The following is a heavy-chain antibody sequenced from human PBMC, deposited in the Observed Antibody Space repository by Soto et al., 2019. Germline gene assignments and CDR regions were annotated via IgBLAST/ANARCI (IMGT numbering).Heavy chain of an antibody. CDR2: INAGNGNT. D-gene: IGHD6-13*01. Sequence: ASVKVSCKASGYTFTSYAMHWVRQAPGQRLEWMGWINAGNGNTNYAQKFQGRVTITRDTSASTAYMELSSLRSEDTAVYYCASSYIAAAPYGMDVWGQGTTVTVSS. V-gene: IGHV1-3*01. J-gene: IGHJ6*02. CDR1: GYTFTSYA. CDR3: ASSYIAAAPYGMDV.